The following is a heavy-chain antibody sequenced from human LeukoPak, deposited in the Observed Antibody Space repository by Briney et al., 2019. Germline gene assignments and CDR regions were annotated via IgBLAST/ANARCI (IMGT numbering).Heavy chain of an antibody. J-gene: IGHJ4*02. CDR3: ARPGGSSQGFDY. CDR1: GYTFTNYD. V-gene: IGHV1-8*03. Sequence: ASVKVSGKASGYTFTNYDINWVRQATGQGLEWIGWMNPNSGNTGYAQKFQGRVTITRNSSISTAYMELSSLRSEDTAVYYCARPGGSSQGFDYWGQGTLVTVSS. CDR2: MNPNSGNT. D-gene: IGHD3-16*01.